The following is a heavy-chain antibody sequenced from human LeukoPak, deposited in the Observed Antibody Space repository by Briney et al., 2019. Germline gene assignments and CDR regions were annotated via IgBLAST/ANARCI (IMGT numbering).Heavy chain of an antibody. Sequence: SETLSLTCAVYGGSFSGYYWSWIRQPPGKGLEWIGEINHSGSTNYNPSLKSRVPISVDTSKNQFSLKLSSVTAADTAVYYCARGNQYYYGSGSYVYWGQGTLVTVSS. D-gene: IGHD3-10*01. CDR1: GGSFSGYY. J-gene: IGHJ4*02. CDR2: INHSGST. V-gene: IGHV4-34*01. CDR3: ARGNQYYYGSGSYVY.